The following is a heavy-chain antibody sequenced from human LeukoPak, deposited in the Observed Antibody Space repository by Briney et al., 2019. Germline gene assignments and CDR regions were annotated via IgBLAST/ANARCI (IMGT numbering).Heavy chain of an antibody. CDR1: GGSMNSYY. CDR2: VYYSGST. V-gene: IGHV4-59*01. Sequence: PSETLSLTCTVSGGSMNSYYWSWLRQPPGKGLEWIGYVYYSGSTNYNPSLKSRVTISVDTSKNHFSLKLSSVTAADTAVYYCARDRGYSYGGDFDHWGQGTLVTVSS. J-gene: IGHJ4*02. CDR3: ARDRGYSYGGDFDH. D-gene: IGHD5-18*01.